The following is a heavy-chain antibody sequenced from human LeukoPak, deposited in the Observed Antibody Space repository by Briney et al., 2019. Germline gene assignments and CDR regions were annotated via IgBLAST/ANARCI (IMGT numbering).Heavy chain of an antibody. V-gene: IGHV3-74*01. J-gene: IGHJ4*02. CDR1: GFTFSSHW. Sequence: GGSLRLSCAASGFTFSSHWMHWVRQAPGKGLVWVSRMDTDGSNINYADSVKGRFTISRDNAKNTLYLQMNSLRAEDMAVYYCARGGEGYNGPGFNWGQGTLVTVSS. CDR2: MDTDGSNI. D-gene: IGHD5-12*01. CDR3: ARGGEGYNGPGFN.